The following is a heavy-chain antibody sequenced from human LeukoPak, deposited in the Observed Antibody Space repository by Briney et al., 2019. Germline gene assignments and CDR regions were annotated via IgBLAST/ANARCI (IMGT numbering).Heavy chain of an antibody. CDR1: GGSFSGYY. CDR2: INHSGST. CDR3: AGRGAPVARASSLDF. Sequence: SETLSRTCAVYGGSFSGYYWSWIRRPPGKGLEWIGEINHSGSTNYNPSLKSRVTISVDTSKNQFSLKVSSVTAADTAVYYCAGRGAPVARASSLDFWGQGTLVTVSS. V-gene: IGHV4-34*01. J-gene: IGHJ4*02. D-gene: IGHD6-19*01.